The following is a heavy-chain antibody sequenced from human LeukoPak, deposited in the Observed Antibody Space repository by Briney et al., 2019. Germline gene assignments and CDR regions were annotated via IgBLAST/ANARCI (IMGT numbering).Heavy chain of an antibody. D-gene: IGHD6-19*01. Sequence: GKSLRLSCAASGFTFRNFGMHWVRQAPGKGLDWVAVISYDGSNKYYADSMKGRFTIPRDNSKNTLYLQMNSLRAEDTAVYYCAKGDGSSGWYEIIDYWGQGSLVTVSS. V-gene: IGHV3-30*18. CDR3: AKGDGSSGWYEIIDY. CDR1: GFTFRNFG. CDR2: ISYDGSNK. J-gene: IGHJ4*02.